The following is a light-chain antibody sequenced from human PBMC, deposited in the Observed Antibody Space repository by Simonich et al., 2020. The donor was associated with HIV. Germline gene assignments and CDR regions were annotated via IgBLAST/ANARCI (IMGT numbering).Light chain of an antibody. CDR1: QSVLYSSHNKNY. V-gene: IGKV4-1*01. J-gene: IGKJ2*01. CDR2: WAS. Sequence: DIVMTQSPDSLAVSLGERATINCKSSQSVLYSSHNKNYLTWYQQKPGQPPKLLIYWASTRESGVPDRFSGSGSGTDFTLTISNLQAEDVAVYYCQQYYTSMYTFGQGTKLEIK. CDR3: QQYYTSMYT.